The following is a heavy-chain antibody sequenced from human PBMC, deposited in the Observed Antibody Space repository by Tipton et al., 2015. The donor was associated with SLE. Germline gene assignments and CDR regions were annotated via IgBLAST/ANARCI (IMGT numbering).Heavy chain of an antibody. J-gene: IGHJ6*03. CDR2: IIPIFGTA. CDR3: ASKWAEIPHYDSTSGYYYYMDV. V-gene: IGHV1-69*01. Sequence: QVQLVQSGAEVKKPGSSVKVSCKASGGTFSSYAISWVRQAPGQGLEWMGGIIPIFGTANYAQKFQGRVTITTDESTSTAYMELSSLRSEDTAVYYCASKWAEIPHYDSTSGYYYYMDVWGKGTTVTVSS. D-gene: IGHD3-22*01. CDR1: GGTFSSYA.